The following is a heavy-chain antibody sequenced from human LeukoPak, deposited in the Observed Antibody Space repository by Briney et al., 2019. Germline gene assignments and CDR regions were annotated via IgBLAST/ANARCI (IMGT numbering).Heavy chain of an antibody. J-gene: IGHJ5*02. CDR3: ARDSSPPAQRTTTGFDP. D-gene: IGHD1-1*01. CDR1: GFTFSSYS. Sequence: PGGSLRLSCAASGFTFSSYSINWVRQAPGKGLEWVSSISSSSSYIYYADSVKGRFTISRDNAKNSLYLQMNSLRAKDTAVYYCARDSSPPAQRTTTGFDPWGQGTLVTVSS. CDR2: ISSSSSYI. V-gene: IGHV3-21*01.